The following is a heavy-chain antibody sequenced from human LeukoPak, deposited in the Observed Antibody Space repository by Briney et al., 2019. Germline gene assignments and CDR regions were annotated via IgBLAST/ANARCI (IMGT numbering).Heavy chain of an antibody. CDR3: AKDPRLSSSHSLYFDY. CDR1: GFTFSNYG. D-gene: IGHD6-6*01. Sequence: GGPLRLSCAASGFTFSNYGMHWVHQAPGKRLEWVAFIRYDGSNKYYADSVKRRFTISRDNSKNTLYLQMNSLRAEDTAVYYCAKDPRLSSSHSLYFDYWGQGTLVTVSS. V-gene: IGHV3-30*02. CDR2: IRYDGSNK. J-gene: IGHJ4*02.